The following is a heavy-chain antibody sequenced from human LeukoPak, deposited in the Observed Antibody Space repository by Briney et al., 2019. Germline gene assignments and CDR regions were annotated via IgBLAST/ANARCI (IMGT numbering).Heavy chain of an antibody. D-gene: IGHD3-16*02. V-gene: IGHV3-23*01. Sequence: GGSLRLSCAASGFTFSSYAMSWVRQAPGKGLEWVSAISGSGGSTYYADSVKGRLTISRDNSKNTLYLQMNSLRAEDTAVYYCANPSPSFGGVISRDWGQGTLVTVSS. CDR2: ISGSGGST. J-gene: IGHJ4*02. CDR3: ANPSPSFGGVISRD. CDR1: GFTFSSYA.